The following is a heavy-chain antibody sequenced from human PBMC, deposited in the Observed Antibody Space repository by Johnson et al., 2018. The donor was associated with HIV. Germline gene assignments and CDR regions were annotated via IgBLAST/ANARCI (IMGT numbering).Heavy chain of an antibody. CDR3: TKDTKKKRWQPDDAFGL. CDR1: DFALGDYG. CDR2: IRDDGSNK. V-gene: IGHV3-30*02. Sequence: QMQLVESGGGVVQPGGSLRLSCIGSDFALGDYGVHWVRQAPGKGLEWVSFIRDDGSNKYYGDSVKGRFTISRDNFKNSVYLQMSSLRGEDTAVYYCTKDTKKKRWQPDDAFGLWGQGTMVIVSS. J-gene: IGHJ3*01. D-gene: IGHD5-24*01.